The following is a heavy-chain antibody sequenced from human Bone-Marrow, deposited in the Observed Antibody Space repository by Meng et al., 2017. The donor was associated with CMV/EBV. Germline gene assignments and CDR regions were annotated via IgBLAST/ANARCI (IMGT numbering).Heavy chain of an antibody. CDR2: INHSGST. J-gene: IGHJ4*02. CDR3: AIRRDGYNTYYFDY. D-gene: IGHD5-24*01. CDR1: GGSFSGYY. V-gene: IGHV4-34*01. Sequence: GSLRLSCAVYGGSFSGYYWSWIRQPPGKGLEWIGEINHSGSTNYNPSLKSRVTISVDTSKNQFSLKLSSVTAADTAVYYCAIRRDGYNTYYFDYWGQGTLVTFPS.